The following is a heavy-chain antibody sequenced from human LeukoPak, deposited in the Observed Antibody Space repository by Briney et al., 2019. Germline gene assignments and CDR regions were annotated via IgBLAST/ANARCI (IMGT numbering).Heavy chain of an antibody. V-gene: IGHV3-23*01. CDR1: GFTFSTYT. Sequence: GGSLRLSCAASGFTFSTYTMNWVRQAPGKGLEWVSAISGSGGSTYYADSVKGRFTISRDNSKNTLYLQMNSLRAEDTAVYYCAKEGVLRYFDWLLYSWYFDLWGRGTLVTVSS. CDR3: AKEGVLRYFDWLLYSWYFDL. CDR2: ISGSGGST. J-gene: IGHJ2*01. D-gene: IGHD3-9*01.